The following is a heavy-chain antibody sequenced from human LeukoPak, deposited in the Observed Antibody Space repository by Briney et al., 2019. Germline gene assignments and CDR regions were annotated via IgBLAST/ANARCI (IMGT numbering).Heavy chain of an antibody. Sequence: SETLSLTCTVSGGCLSSSSYYWGWIRQPPGKGMERIGSIYYSGSTYYNPSLKSRVTISVDTSKNQFSLKLSSVTAADTAVYYCARMKVVPAAFSFGYYYYMDVWGKGTTVTVSS. CDR1: GGCLSSSSYY. D-gene: IGHD2-2*01. CDR2: IYYSGST. CDR3: ARMKVVPAAFSFGYYYYMDV. J-gene: IGHJ6*03. V-gene: IGHV4-39*07.